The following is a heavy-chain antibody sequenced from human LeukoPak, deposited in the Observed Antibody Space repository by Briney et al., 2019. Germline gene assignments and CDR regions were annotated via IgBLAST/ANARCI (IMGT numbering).Heavy chain of an antibody. D-gene: IGHD6-19*01. CDR1: GFTFSSYG. Sequence: GGSLRLSCTASGFTFSSYGMHWVRQAPGKGLEWVAVIWFDGSNKYYGDSVKGRLTISRDNSKSTLYLQMNSLRAEDTAVYYCAKAVAATGHYYFGMDVWGQGTTVTASS. V-gene: IGHV3-33*06. CDR2: IWFDGSNK. J-gene: IGHJ6*02. CDR3: AKAVAATGHYYFGMDV.